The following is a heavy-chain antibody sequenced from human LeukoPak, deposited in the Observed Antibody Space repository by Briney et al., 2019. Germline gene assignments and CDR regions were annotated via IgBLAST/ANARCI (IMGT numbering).Heavy chain of an antibody. V-gene: IGHV3-66*02. J-gene: IGHJ4*02. CDR3: ARLTDC. Sequence: GGSLRLSCALSGGTVSNNYMSWVRQAPGKGLEWVSIIYPDGGTNYADSVKGRFIISRDDFKNTVSLHMNSLRTEDTAVYYCARLTDCWGQGALVTVSS. CDR2: IYPDGGT. CDR1: GGTVSNNY.